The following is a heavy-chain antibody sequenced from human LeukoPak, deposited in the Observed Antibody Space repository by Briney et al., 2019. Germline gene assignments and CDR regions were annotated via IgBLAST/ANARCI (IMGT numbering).Heavy chain of an antibody. V-gene: IGHV3-23*01. D-gene: IGHD2-21*01. Sequence: GGSLRLSCAASGFTFSSSAMTWVRQAPGKGLEWVSLISGSGGNTYYAASVKGRFTTSRDNSKNTLYLQMNSLRAEDTAVYHCAKDIQCTYWGQGTLVTVSS. J-gene: IGHJ4*02. CDR3: AKDIQCTY. CDR1: GFTFSSSA. CDR2: ISGSGGNT.